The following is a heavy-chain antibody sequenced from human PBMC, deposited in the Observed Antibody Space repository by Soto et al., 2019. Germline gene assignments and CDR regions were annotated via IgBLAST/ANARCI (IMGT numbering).Heavy chain of an antibody. CDR1: GYSFTAKW. CDR2: IYPDDSDT. J-gene: IGHJ6*02. Sequence: PGESLKISCQAFGYSFTAKWIGWVRQMPGKGLEWMGIIYPDDSDTRYSPSFQGQVTISADKSIRTAYLQWSSLEAPDTAIYYCARYWHSYNSNYYYGLDVWGQGTTVTVSS. D-gene: IGHD5-18*01. V-gene: IGHV5-51*01. CDR3: ARYWHSYNSNYYYGLDV.